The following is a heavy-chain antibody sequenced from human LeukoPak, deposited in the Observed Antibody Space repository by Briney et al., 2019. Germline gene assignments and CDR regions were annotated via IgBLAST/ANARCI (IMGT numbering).Heavy chain of an antibody. D-gene: IGHD3-3*01. CDR3: AKDWSGFPNWFDP. CDR2: MRYDGSNK. J-gene: IGHJ5*02. V-gene: IGHV3-30*02. Sequence: QPGGSLRLSCAASGFTFSSYVMHWVRQAPGKGLEWVAFMRYDGSNKYYADSVRGRFTISRDNSKTTLFLQMNSLRAEDTAVYYCAKDWSGFPNWFDPWGQGTLVTVSS. CDR1: GFTFSSYV.